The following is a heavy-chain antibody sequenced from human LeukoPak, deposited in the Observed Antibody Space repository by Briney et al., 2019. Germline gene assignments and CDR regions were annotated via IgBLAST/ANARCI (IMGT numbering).Heavy chain of an antibody. D-gene: IGHD6-19*01. J-gene: IGHJ4*02. Sequence: GGSLRLSCAASGFTLSSYDMNWVRQAPGKGLEWVSSISRNTNSIFYGDSVKGRFTISRDNAKNSLYLQMNSLRAEDTAVYYCARTGYSSGWYQYWGQGTLVTVSS. V-gene: IGHV3-21*01. CDR1: GFTLSSYD. CDR2: ISRNTNSI. CDR3: ARTGYSSGWYQY.